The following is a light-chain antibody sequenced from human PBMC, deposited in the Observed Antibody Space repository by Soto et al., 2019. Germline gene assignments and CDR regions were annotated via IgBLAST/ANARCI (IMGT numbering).Light chain of an antibody. Sequence: DIQMTQSPSTLSASVGDRVTITCRAGQSISSWLAWYQQKPGKAPKLLIYKASTLESGVPSGFSGSGSGTEFTLTISSLQPEDFATYYCQQYNSYPWTFGQGTKVDIK. CDR3: QQYNSYPWT. J-gene: IGKJ1*01. V-gene: IGKV1-5*03. CDR2: KAS. CDR1: QSISSW.